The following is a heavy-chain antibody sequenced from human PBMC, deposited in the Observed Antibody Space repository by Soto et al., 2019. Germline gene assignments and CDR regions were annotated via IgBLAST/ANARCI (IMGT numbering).Heavy chain of an antibody. D-gene: IGHD6-6*01. CDR2: NYYSGIT. Sequence: SETLSLTCPVSGGSISRGGYYWTWIRQHPGKGLEWIGYNYYSGITYYNPSLKSRVTISLDTSKNQFSLKLSSVTAADTAVYYCARGSSIAGLYYGMDVWGQGTTVTVSS. CDR1: GGSISRGGYY. J-gene: IGHJ6*02. CDR3: ARGSSIAGLYYGMDV. V-gene: IGHV4-31*03.